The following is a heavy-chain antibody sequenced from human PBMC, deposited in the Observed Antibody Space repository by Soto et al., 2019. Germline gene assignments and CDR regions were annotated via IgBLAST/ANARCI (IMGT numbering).Heavy chain of an antibody. CDR2: MGDSGGST. CDR1: GFSFSFYA. V-gene: IGHV3-23*01. J-gene: IGHJ5*02. D-gene: IGHD6-25*01. Sequence: EVQLLESGGGLVQPGGSLRLSCAASGFSFSFYAMRWVRQAPGKGLEWVSAMGDSGGSTYYADSVKGRFTISRDNSRNTLSLEMNRLRAEATAVYYCATGPCSSAGARFAPWGQRTVVPVSS. CDR3: ATGPCSSAGARFAP.